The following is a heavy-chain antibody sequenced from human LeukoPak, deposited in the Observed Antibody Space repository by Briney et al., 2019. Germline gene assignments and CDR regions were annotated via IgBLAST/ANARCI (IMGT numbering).Heavy chain of an antibody. Sequence: SETLSLTCTVSGGSISSYYWSWIRQPPGKGLEWIGYIYYSGSTNYNPSLKSRVTISVDTSKNQFSLKLSSVTAADTAVYYRARQYSSGRLDYWGQGTLVTVSS. D-gene: IGHD6-19*01. CDR1: GGSISSYY. CDR2: IYYSGST. CDR3: ARQYSSGRLDY. J-gene: IGHJ4*02. V-gene: IGHV4-59*08.